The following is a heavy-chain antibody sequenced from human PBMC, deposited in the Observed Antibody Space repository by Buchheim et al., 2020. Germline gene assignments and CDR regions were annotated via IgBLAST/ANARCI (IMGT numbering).Heavy chain of an antibody. CDR1: GFTFSSYS. CDR2: ISSSSSTI. CDR3: ARLRATVTTSAVYYFDY. Sequence: EVQLVESGGGLVQPGGSLRLSCAASGFTFSSYSMNWVRQAPGKGLEWVSYISSSSSTIYYADSVKGRFTISRDNAKKSLALQMNSLRAEDTAVYYCARLRATVTTSAVYYFDYWGQGTL. D-gene: IGHD4-17*01. J-gene: IGHJ4*02. V-gene: IGHV3-48*01.